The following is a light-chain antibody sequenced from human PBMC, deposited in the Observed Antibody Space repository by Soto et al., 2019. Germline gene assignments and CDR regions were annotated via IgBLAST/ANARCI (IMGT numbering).Light chain of an antibody. Sequence: QSVLTQSPSASASLGASVKLTCTLSSGHSSYAIAWHQQQPEKGPRYLMKLNSDGSHSKGDGIPDRFSGSSSGAERYLTISRIQSEDEADYYCQTWGSGIPVVFGGGTKVTVL. CDR1: SGHSSYA. J-gene: IGLJ2*01. CDR2: LNSDGSH. V-gene: IGLV4-69*01. CDR3: QTWGSGIPVV.